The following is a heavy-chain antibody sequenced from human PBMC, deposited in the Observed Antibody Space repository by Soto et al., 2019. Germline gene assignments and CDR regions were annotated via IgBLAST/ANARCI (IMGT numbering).Heavy chain of an antibody. V-gene: IGHV1-46*01. CDR2: INPSGGST. CDR3: ARGYFDS. J-gene: IGHJ4*02. Sequence: WASVKVSCKASGYSFTTYYMHWVRQAPGQGLEWMGIINPSGGSTSYTHNFQGRVTMTRDTSTSTVYMELSSLRSDDTAIYYCARGYFDSWGQGTLVTVSS. CDR1: GYSFTTYY.